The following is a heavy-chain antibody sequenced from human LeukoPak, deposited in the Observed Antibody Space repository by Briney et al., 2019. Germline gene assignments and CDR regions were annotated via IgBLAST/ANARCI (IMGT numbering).Heavy chain of an antibody. V-gene: IGHV4-34*01. Sequence: KPSETLSLTCAVYGGSFSGYYWSWIRQPPGKGLEWIGEINHSGSTNYNPSLKSRVTISVDTSKNQFSLKLSSVTAADTAVYYCARARLYCSSTSCYRSFDPWGQGTLVTVSS. D-gene: IGHD2-2*02. CDR2: INHSGST. CDR1: GGSFSGYY. J-gene: IGHJ5*02. CDR3: ARARLYCSSTSCYRSFDP.